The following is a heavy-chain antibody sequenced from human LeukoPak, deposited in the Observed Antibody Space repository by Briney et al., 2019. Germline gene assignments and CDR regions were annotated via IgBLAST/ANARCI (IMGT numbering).Heavy chain of an antibody. CDR2: IYYSGST. CDR1: GGSISSSHYF. J-gene: IGHJ4*02. CDR3: ARHPHYYFDNTAR. Sequence: SETLSLTCTVSGGSISSSHYFWGWIRQPPGKGLEWIGNIYYSGSTSYNPSLKSRVAISVDTSKNQLSLRLSSVTAADTAVYYCARHPHYYFDNTARWGQGTLVTVSS. V-gene: IGHV4-39*01. D-gene: IGHD3-22*01.